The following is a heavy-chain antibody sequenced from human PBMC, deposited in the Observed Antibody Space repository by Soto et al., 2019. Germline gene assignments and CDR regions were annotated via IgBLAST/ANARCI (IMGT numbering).Heavy chain of an antibody. Sequence: ASVKGACKSSGYTFTIDGVSWVRQAHGQGLEWMGWISAYNGNTNYAQKLQGRVTMTTDTTTSTAYMERRSLRSDDTAVYYCGSGYSYGYIYMDVWGKGTTVTVSS. CDR1: GYTFTIDG. V-gene: IGHV1-18*01. J-gene: IGHJ6*03. CDR3: GSGYSYGYIYMDV. CDR2: ISAYNGNT. D-gene: IGHD5-18*01.